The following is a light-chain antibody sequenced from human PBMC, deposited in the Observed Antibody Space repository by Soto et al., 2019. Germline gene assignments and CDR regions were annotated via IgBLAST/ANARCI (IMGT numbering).Light chain of an antibody. Sequence: EIVLTQSPGTLSLSPGERATLSCRASQSVSSSYLAWYQQKPGQAPRLLISDASNRATGIPARFSGSGSGTDFTLTISSLEPEDFAVYYCQHRSIWPAFGQGTRLEIK. CDR3: QHRSIWPA. V-gene: IGKV3D-20*02. CDR2: DAS. CDR1: QSVSSSY. J-gene: IGKJ5*01.